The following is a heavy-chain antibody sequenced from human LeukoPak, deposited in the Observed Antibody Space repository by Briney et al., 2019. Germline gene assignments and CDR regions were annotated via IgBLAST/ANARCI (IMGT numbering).Heavy chain of an antibody. CDR1: GGSISSYY. D-gene: IGHD6-19*01. CDR2: IYYSRST. V-gene: IGHV4-59*01. Sequence: SETLSLTCTVSGGSISSYYWSWIRQPPGKGLEWIGYIYYSRSTNYNPSLKSRVTISVDTSKNQFSLKLSSVTAADTAVYYCARDIAVAGTADWYFDLWGRGTLVTVSS. CDR3: ARDIAVAGTADWYFDL. J-gene: IGHJ2*01.